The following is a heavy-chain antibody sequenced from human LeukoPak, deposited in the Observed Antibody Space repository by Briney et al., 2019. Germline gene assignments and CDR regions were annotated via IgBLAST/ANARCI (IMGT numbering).Heavy chain of an antibody. CDR1: GYTFTNHP. Sequence: ASVKVSCKASGYTFTNHPMHWVRQAPGQGLEWMGWINPNSGDTNYVQKFQGRVTMTRDPSISTAYTELSGLRADGTAVYYCARERYTAYGNFDYWGQGTQVTVSS. V-gene: IGHV1-2*02. CDR2: INPNSGDT. D-gene: IGHD5-12*01. J-gene: IGHJ4*02. CDR3: ARERYTAYGNFDY.